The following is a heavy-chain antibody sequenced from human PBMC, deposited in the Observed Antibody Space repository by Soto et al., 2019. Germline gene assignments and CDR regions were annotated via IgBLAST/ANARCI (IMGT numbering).Heavy chain of an antibody. D-gene: IGHD4-17*01. CDR3: AKERVTTVVTEYYYYGMDV. V-gene: IGHV3-30*18. J-gene: IGHJ6*02. CDR2: ISYDGSNK. CDR1: EFTFSSYG. Sequence: PVGSLRLSCAASEFTFSSYGMHCVRQAPGKGLEWVAVISYDGSNKYYADSVKGRFTISRDNSKNTLYLQMNSLRAEDTAVYYYAKERVTTVVTEYYYYGMDVWGQGTTVTVSS.